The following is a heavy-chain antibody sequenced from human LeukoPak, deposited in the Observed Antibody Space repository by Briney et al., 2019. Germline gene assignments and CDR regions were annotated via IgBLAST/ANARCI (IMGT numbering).Heavy chain of an antibody. CDR2: ISPHSHTT. Sequence: ASVKVSCKASGYTFTNYFISWVRQAPGQGLEWVGWISPHSHTTHYAEKVQGRVTMTTDTFTTTDYMELGSLRSVDTAVYLCARGQSMLYWGQGTRVSVSS. CDR3: ARGQSMLY. V-gene: IGHV1-18*01. CDR1: GYTFTNYF. D-gene: IGHD2-8*01. J-gene: IGHJ4*02.